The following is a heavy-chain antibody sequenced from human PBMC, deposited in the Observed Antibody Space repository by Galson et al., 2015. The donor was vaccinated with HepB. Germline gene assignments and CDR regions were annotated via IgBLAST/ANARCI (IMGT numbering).Heavy chain of an antibody. V-gene: IGHV3-64D*06. Sequence: SPRLSCAASGFTFSSYAMHWVRQAPGKGLEYVSAISSNGGSTYYADSVKGRFTISRDNSKNTLYLQMSSLRAEDTAVYYCVKSKSSGWYDYWGQGTLVTVSS. CDR1: GFTFSSYA. D-gene: IGHD6-19*01. J-gene: IGHJ4*02. CDR2: ISSNGGST. CDR3: VKSKSSGWYDY.